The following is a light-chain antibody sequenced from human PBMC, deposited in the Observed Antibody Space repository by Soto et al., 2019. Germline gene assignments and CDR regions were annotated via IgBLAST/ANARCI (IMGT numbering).Light chain of an antibody. V-gene: IGLV1-40*01. J-gene: IGLJ2*01. CDR2: GNS. Sequence: QSVLTQPRSVSGAPGQRVTISCTGSSSSIGAGYDVHWYQQLPGTAPKVLIYGNSNRPSGVPDRFSGSKSGTSASLAITGLQAEDEANYYCQSYDSSLSGVVFGGGTQLTVL. CDR1: SSSIGAGYD. CDR3: QSYDSSLSGVV.